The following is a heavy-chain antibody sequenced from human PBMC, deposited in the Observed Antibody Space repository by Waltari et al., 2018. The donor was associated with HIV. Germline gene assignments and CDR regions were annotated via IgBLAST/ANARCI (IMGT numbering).Heavy chain of an antibody. Sequence: EVQLVESGGGLVQPGGSLRLSCAASGFTFSSYWMSWVRQAPGKGLEWVANIKQDGSEKYYVDSVKGRFIISRDNAKNSLYLQMNSLRAEDTAVYYCARADYDFWSGSVYYYYGMDVWGQGTTVTVSS. D-gene: IGHD3-3*01. CDR2: IKQDGSEK. V-gene: IGHV3-7*01. CDR3: ARADYDFWSGSVYYYYGMDV. J-gene: IGHJ6*02. CDR1: GFTFSSYW.